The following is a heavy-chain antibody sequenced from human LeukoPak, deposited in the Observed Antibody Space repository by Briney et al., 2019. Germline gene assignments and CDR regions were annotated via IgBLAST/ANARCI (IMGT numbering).Heavy chain of an antibody. CDR2: IYYSGST. CDR3: AEAASVGTFDY. Sequence: SETLSLTCTVSGGSISSYYWSWLRQPPGKGLEWMGCIYYSGSTNYNPSLKSRVTISVDTSENQFSLKLSSVTAADTAVYYCAEAASVGTFDYWGQGTLVTVSS. D-gene: IGHD1-26*01. V-gene: IGHV4-59*01. J-gene: IGHJ4*02. CDR1: GGSISSYY.